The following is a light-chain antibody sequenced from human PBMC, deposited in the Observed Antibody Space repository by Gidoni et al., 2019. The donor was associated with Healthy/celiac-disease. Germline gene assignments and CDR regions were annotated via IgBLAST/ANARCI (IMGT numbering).Light chain of an antibody. J-gene: IGKJ1*01. CDR2: GAS. CDR1: QSGSRN. CDR3: QQYNTRWT. Sequence: EIVMTQSPATLAVSPGERATLSCRASQSGSRNLAWYQQKPGQAPRLLYYGASTRAAGIPTLSSSSWSRTLITLTISSLQAEVVAFYCCQQYNTRWTFGQGTKVEIK. V-gene: IGKV3-15*01.